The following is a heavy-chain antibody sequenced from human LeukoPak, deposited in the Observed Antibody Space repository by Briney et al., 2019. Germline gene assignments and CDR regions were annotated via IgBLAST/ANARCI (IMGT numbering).Heavy chain of an antibody. J-gene: IGHJ4*02. CDR1: GYTFTGYY. CDR2: INPNSGGT. CDR3: ARGAGVPAAPYFDY. D-gene: IGHD2-2*01. V-gene: IGHV1-2*04. Sequence: ASVKVSCKASGYTFTGYYMHWVRQAPGQGLEWMGWINPNSGGTNYAQKFQGWVTMTRDTSISTAYMELSRLRSDDTAVYYCARGAGVPAAPYFDYWGQGTLVTVSS.